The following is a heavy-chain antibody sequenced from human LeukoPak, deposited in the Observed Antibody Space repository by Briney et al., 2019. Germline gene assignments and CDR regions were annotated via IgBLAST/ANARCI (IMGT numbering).Heavy chain of an antibody. D-gene: IGHD1-26*01. CDR2: IRSKAYGGTT. CDR3: TRGFGGSPYYFDY. V-gene: IGHV3-49*03. J-gene: IGHJ4*02. CDR1: GFTFGDYA. Sequence: GGSLRLSCTASGFTFGDYAMSWFRRAPGKGLEWVGFIRSKAYGGTTEYAASVKGRFTISRDDSKSIAYLQMNSLKTEDTAVYYCTRGFGGSPYYFDYWGQGTLVTVSS.